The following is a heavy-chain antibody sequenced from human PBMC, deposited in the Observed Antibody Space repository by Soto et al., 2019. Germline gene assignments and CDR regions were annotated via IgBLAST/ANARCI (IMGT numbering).Heavy chain of an antibody. Sequence: SETLSLSCTVSGGSISSGDYYWSWIRQPPGKGLEWIGYIYYSGSTYYNPSLKSRVTISVDTSKNQFSLKLSSVTAADTAVYYCATLPTENWIHPPGQATLVSVSS. CDR3: ATLPTENWIHP. CDR2: IYYSGST. D-gene: IGHD1-26*01. CDR1: GGSISSGDYY. J-gene: IGHJ5*02. V-gene: IGHV4-30-4*01.